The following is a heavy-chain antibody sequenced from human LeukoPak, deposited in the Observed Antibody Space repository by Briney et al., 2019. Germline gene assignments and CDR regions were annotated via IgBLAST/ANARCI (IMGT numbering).Heavy chain of an antibody. CDR2: ISSGSSYI. CDR1: GFTFSSYS. J-gene: IGHJ4*02. V-gene: IGHV3-21*01. Sequence: PGGSLRLSCAASGFTFSSYSMNWVRQAPGKGLEWVSSISSGSSYIYYADSVKGRFTISRDNAKNSLYLQMNSLRAEDTAVYYCARVNSSSWYNEDYFDYWGQGTLVTVSS. CDR3: ARVNSSSWYNEDYFDY. D-gene: IGHD6-13*01.